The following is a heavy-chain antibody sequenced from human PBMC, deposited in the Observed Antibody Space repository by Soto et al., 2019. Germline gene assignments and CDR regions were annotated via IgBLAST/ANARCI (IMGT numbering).Heavy chain of an antibody. J-gene: IGHJ6*02. CDR2: IYYSGST. D-gene: IGHD3-3*01. CDR1: GGSISSGDYY. Sequence: QVQLQESGPGLVKPSQTLSLTCTVSGGSISSGDYYWSWIRQPPGKGLEWIGYIYYSGSTYYNPSLKSRVTISVDTSKNQFSLKLSSVTAADTAVYYCARFFRRSGCYPSGMDVWGQGTTVTVSS. CDR3: ARFFRRSGCYPSGMDV. V-gene: IGHV4-30-4*01.